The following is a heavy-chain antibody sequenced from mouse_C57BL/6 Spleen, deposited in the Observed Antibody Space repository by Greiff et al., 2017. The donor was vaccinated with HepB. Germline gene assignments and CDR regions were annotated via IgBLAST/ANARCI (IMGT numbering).Heavy chain of an antibody. Sequence: EVKLLESGGGLVQPKGSLKLSCAASGFSFNTYAMNWVRQAPGKGLEWVARIRSKSNNYATYYADSVKDRFTISRDDSESMLYLQMNNLKTEDTAMYYCVTVVPFSYWGQGTLVTVSA. J-gene: IGHJ3*01. CDR3: VTVVPFSY. V-gene: IGHV10-1*01. CDR2: IRSKSNNYAT. D-gene: IGHD1-1*01. CDR1: GFSFNTYA.